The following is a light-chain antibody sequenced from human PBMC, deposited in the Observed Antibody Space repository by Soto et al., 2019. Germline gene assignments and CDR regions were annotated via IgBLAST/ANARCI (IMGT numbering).Light chain of an antibody. V-gene: IGKV3-15*01. CDR3: QQYNNWPWT. CDR1: QSVSSK. J-gene: IGKJ1*01. CDR2: DAS. Sequence: EIVMTQSPGTLSVSPGERVTLSCRAIQSVSSKLVWYQRKPGQTPRLLIYDASTRATGMPGRFSGSRSGTEFTLTLRSLQAEDFAVYFGQQYNNWPWTFGQGTKLEIK.